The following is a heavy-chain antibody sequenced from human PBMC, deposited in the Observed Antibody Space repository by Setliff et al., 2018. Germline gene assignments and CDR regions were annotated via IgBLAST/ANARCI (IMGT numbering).Heavy chain of an antibody. J-gene: IGHJ5*02. Sequence: SVKVSCKASEGTFSSYTISWVRQAPGQGLEWMGRIIPILGIANYAQKFQGRVTITADKSTSTAYMELSSLRSEDTAVYYCARDISLGKAAVWFGELKGWFDPWGQGTLVTVSS. CDR3: ARDISLGKAAVWFGELKGWFDP. CDR2: IIPILGIA. D-gene: IGHD3-10*01. CDR1: EGTFSSYT. V-gene: IGHV1-69*04.